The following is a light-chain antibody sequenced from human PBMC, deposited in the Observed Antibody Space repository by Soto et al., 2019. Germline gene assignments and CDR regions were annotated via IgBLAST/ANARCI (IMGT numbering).Light chain of an antibody. CDR3: QQYNNWRT. Sequence: EIVMTQSPATLSVSPGERATLSCRASQSISNNLAWYQQKRGQAPRLLIYGASTRATGIPARFSGSGSGTEFTLTISSLQSEDFAFYYCQQYNNWRTFGQGTKLEF. V-gene: IGKV3-15*01. CDR1: QSISNN. CDR2: GAS. J-gene: IGKJ1*01.